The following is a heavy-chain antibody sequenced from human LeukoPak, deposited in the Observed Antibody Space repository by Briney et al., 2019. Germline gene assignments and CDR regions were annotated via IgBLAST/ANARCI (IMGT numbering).Heavy chain of an antibody. V-gene: IGHV4-59*01. Sequence: SETLSLTCTVSGGSISSYYWSWIRQPPGKGLEWIGYIYYSGSTNYNPSLKSRVTISVDTSKNQFSLKLSSVTAADTAVYYCARDSSGYEEWFDPWGQGTLVTVSS. CDR1: GGSISSYY. D-gene: IGHD3-22*01. J-gene: IGHJ5*02. CDR3: ARDSSGYEEWFDP. CDR2: IYYSGST.